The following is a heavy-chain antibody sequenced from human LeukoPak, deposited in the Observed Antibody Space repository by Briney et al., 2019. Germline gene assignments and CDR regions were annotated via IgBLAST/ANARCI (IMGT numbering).Heavy chain of an antibody. D-gene: IGHD6-13*01. Sequence: GGTLTLSSAASGFTLSSHNMNWLRQAPGKGLEWVSFTSRDSRNIYYADSVKGRFTISRDNAKNSLFLQMNSLRAEDTAVYYCASPAVAGYFDYWGQGALVTVSS. CDR3: ASPAVAGYFDY. CDR2: TSRDSRNI. V-gene: IGHV3-21*01. CDR1: GFTLSSHN. J-gene: IGHJ4*02.